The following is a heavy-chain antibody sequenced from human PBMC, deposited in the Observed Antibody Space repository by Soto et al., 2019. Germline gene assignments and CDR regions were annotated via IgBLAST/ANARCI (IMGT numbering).Heavy chain of an antibody. CDR2: INYSGAT. V-gene: IGHV4-61*01. CDR1: GGSVSSGSYY. J-gene: IGHJ4*02. CDR3: ARDSGGNYYIDY. Sequence: QVQLQESGPGLVKPSETLSLICIVSGGSVSSGSYYWRWIRQPPGKGLEWIAYINYSGATNYNPSLNSRVTISLDTSKNQFSLRLSSVTAADTAVYYCARDSGGNYYIDYWGKGTLVTVSS. D-gene: IGHD1-26*01.